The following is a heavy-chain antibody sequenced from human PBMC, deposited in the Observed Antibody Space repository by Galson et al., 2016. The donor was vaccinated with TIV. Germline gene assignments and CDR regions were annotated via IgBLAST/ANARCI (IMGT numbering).Heavy chain of an antibody. V-gene: IGHV4-34*01. D-gene: IGHD3-10*01. Sequence: ETLSLTCAVYGASFSDYYWSWLRQAPGKGLEWIGEINHTGTTNYNPSLKRRVTMSVETSKNQISLKLRSVSAADTAVYYCARIPTIWKSYIYIGSHWGQGTLVTASS. J-gene: IGHJ4*02. CDR1: GASFSDYY. CDR2: INHTGTT. CDR3: ARIPTIWKSYIYIGSH.